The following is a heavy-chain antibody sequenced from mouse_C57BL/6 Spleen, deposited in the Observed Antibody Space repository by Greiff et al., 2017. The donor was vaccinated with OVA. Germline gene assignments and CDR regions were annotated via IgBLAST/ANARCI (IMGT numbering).Heavy chain of an antibody. CDR3: ARPDTVVPNWYFDV. CDR1: GFTFSDYG. Sequence: EVKLVESGGGLVKPGGSLKLSCAASGFTFSDYGMHWVRQAPEKGLEWVAYISSGSSTIYYADTVKGRFTISRDNAKNTLFLQMTSLRSEDTAMYYCARPDTVVPNWYFDVWGTGTTVTVSS. V-gene: IGHV5-17*01. CDR2: ISSGSSTI. D-gene: IGHD1-1*01. J-gene: IGHJ1*03.